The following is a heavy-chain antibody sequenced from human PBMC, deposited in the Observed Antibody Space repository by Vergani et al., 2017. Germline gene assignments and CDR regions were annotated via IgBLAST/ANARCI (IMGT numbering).Heavy chain of an antibody. Sequence: QLQLQESGPGLVKPSETLSLTCTISGCSISSSRYYWGWIRQTPGKGLEWIGIIYYSGSTYYNPSLKNRVTISVDTSKNQFSLKLLSVTAADTSVYYCAGRTTMVRGVLEIARYYFDYWGQGTLVTVSS. CDR3: AGRTTMVRGVLEIARYYFDY. V-gene: IGHV4-39*01. D-gene: IGHD3-10*01. CDR1: GCSISSSRYY. J-gene: IGHJ4*02. CDR2: IYYSGST.